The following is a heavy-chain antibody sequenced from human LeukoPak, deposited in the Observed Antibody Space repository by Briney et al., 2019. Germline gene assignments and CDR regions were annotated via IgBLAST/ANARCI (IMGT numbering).Heavy chain of an antibody. D-gene: IGHD3-3*01. J-gene: IGHJ6*03. V-gene: IGHV1-46*03. CDR3: ARAGYDFWSGYSVLDYYYVDV. CDR2: INPSGGST. CDR1: GYTFTSYY. Sequence: ASVKASCKASGYTFTSYYMHWVRQAPGQGLEWMGIINPSGGSTSYAQKFQGRVTMTRDTSTSTVYMELSSLRSEDTAVYYCARAGYDFWSGYSVLDYYYVDVWGKGTTVTVSS.